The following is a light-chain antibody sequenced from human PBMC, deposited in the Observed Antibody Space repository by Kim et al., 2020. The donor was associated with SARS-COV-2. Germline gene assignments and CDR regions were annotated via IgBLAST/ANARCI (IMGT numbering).Light chain of an antibody. Sequence: QSALTQPASLSGSPGQSITISCTGTSSDVGGYNYVSWYQQHPGKAPKLMIYDVSKRPSGVSNRFSGSKSGNTASLTISGLQAEDEADYYCSSYTSSSSYVLGTGTKVTVL. V-gene: IGLV2-14*01. CDR1: SSDVGGYNY. CDR2: DVS. CDR3: SSYTSSSSYV. J-gene: IGLJ1*01.